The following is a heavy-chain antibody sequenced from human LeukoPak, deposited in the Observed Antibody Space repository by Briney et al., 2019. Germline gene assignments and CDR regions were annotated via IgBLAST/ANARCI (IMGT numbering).Heavy chain of an antibody. D-gene: IGHD1-26*01. CDR1: GFTVSSNY. V-gene: IGHV3-9*03. Sequence: GGSLRLSSAASGFTVSSNYMNWVRQAPGKGLEWVSGISWNSAGIGYADSVKGRFTISRDNAKNSLYLQMNSLRTEDMALYYCAKDSGSYLVAFDIWGQGTMVTVSS. CDR2: ISWNSAGI. CDR3: AKDSGSYLVAFDI. J-gene: IGHJ3*02.